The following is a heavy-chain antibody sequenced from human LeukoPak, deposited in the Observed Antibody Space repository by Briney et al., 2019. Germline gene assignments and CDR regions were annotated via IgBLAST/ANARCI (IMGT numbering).Heavy chain of an antibody. V-gene: IGHV3-48*03. D-gene: IGHD2/OR15-2a*01. CDR2: ISSSGSTI. Sequence: GGSLRLSCAASGFTFSSYEMNWVRQAPGKGLERVSYISSSGSTIYYADSVKGRFTISRDNAKNSLYLQMNSLRAEDTAVYYCARDGYLATTSWGQGTLVTVSS. CDR1: GFTFSSYE. J-gene: IGHJ5*02. CDR3: ARDGYLATTS.